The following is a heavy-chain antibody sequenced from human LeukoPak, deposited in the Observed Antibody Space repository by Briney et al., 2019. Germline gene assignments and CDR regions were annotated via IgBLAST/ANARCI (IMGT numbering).Heavy chain of an antibody. D-gene: IGHD3-22*01. V-gene: IGHV3-7*03. CDR1: GFTFSGFW. CDR2: INSDGSEG. Sequence: GGSLRLSCAVSGFTFSGFWMSWSRQAPGKGLEWVASINSDGSEGYYADVVKGRFTISRDNAKNSLYLQMNSLRAEDTALYYCAKAIPDQTYYYDSSGYYYFDYWGQGTLVTVSS. J-gene: IGHJ4*02. CDR3: AKAIPDQTYYYDSSGYYYFDY.